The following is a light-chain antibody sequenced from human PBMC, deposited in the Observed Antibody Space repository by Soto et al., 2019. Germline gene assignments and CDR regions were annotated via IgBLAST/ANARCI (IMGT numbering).Light chain of an antibody. CDR1: SSNIGAGYD. CDR2: GNS. J-gene: IGLJ1*01. V-gene: IGLV1-40*01. CDR3: QSYDCSLSGLV. Sequence: QSVLTQPPSVSGAPGQRVTISCTGSSSNIGAGYDVHWYQQLPGTAPKLLIYGNSNRPSGVPDRFSGSKSGTSASLAITGLQAEDEAAYYCQSYDCSLSGLVFGTGTKLTVL.